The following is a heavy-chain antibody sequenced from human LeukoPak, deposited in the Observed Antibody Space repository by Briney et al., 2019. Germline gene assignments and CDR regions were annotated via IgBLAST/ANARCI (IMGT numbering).Heavy chain of an antibody. D-gene: IGHD5-18*01. CDR1: GFTFSSYW. J-gene: IGHJ4*02. CDR3: ARAGGYSYGTFDY. V-gene: IGHV3-74*01. Sequence: GGSLRLSCAASGFTFSSYWMHWVRQAPGKGLVWISRINSDGSSTSYADSVKGRFTISRDNAKNTLYLQMNSLRAEDTAVYYCARAGGYSYGTFDYWGQGALVTVSS. CDR2: INSDGSST.